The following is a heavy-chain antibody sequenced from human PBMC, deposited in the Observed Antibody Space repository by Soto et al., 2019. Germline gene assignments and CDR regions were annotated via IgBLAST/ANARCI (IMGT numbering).Heavy chain of an antibody. D-gene: IGHD4-17*01. CDR3: AKDRWGDFGDLNLPGY. J-gene: IGHJ4*02. CDR1: GFTFSSFG. V-gene: IGHV3-30*18. CDR2: ISDDGSSK. Sequence: QVLLVESGGGVVQPGRSLRISCAVSGFTFSSFGMHWVRQAPGKGLEWVAVISDDGSSKHYADPLKGRFTISRDNSNNTLYLQMDSLGPEDTAVYYCAKDRWGDFGDLNLPGYWGQGTLVTVSS.